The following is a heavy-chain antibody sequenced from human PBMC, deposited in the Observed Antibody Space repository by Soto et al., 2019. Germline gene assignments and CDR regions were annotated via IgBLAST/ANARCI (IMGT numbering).Heavy chain of an antibody. D-gene: IGHD2-2*02. Sequence: GGALRLSCAASGFTFSSYAMHWVRQAPGKGLEWVAVISYDGSNKYYADSVNGRFTISRDNSKNTLYLQMNSLRAEDTAVYYCARSPGYCSSTRCYTGMYYFDYWGEGTLVTV. J-gene: IGHJ4*02. CDR2: ISYDGSNK. V-gene: IGHV3-30-3*01. CDR3: ARSPGYCSSTRCYTGMYYFDY. CDR1: GFTFSSYA.